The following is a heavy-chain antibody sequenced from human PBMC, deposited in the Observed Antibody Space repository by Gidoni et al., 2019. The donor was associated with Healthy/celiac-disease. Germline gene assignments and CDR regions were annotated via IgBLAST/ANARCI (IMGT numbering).Heavy chain of an antibody. Sequence: QVQLVQSGAEVKKTGASVKVSCKASGYTFTSYYMHWVRQAPGQGLEWRGIINPSGGSTSYAQKFQGRVAMTRDTSTSTVYMELSSLRSEDTAVYYCARDHYGDYVVDYWGQGTLVTVSS. J-gene: IGHJ4*02. CDR3: ARDHYGDYVVDY. CDR1: GYTFTSYY. CDR2: INPSGGST. D-gene: IGHD4-17*01. V-gene: IGHV1-46*01.